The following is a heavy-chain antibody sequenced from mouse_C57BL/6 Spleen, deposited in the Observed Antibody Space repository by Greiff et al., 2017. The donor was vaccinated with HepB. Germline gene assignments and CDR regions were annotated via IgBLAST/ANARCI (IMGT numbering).Heavy chain of an antibody. J-gene: IGHJ1*03. Sequence: QVQLQQPGAELVRPGTSVKLSCKASGYTFTSYWMHWVKQRPGQGLEWIGVIDPSDSYTNYNQKFKGKATLTVDTSSSTAYMQLSSLTSEDSAVYYCARTRGKDDYDDKYFDVWGTGTTVTVSS. CDR1: GYTFTSYW. CDR2: IDPSDSYT. V-gene: IGHV1-59*01. D-gene: IGHD2-4*01. CDR3: ARTRGKDDYDDKYFDV.